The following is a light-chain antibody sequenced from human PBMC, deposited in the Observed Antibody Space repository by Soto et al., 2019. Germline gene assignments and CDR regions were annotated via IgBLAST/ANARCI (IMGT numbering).Light chain of an antibody. J-gene: IGLJ1*01. CDR1: SGDVDTNNY. Sequence: QSALTQPASVSGSPGQSITISCTGTSGDVDTNNYVSWYQQHPGKAPKLMIYEVINRPPGVSDRFSGSKSGNTASLTISGLQAEDEADYYCSSYTSSILHVFGTGTKLTVL. V-gene: IGLV2-14*01. CDR2: EVI. CDR3: SSYTSSILHV.